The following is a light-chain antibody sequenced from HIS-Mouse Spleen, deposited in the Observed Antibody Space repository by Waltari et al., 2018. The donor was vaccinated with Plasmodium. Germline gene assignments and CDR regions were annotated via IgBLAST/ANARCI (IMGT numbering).Light chain of an antibody. Sequence: EIVLTQSPGTLSLSPGERATLPCRASQSVSRSYLAWYQQKPGQAPRHLIYGASSRATGIPDRFSGSGSGTDFTLTISRLEPEDFAVYYCQQYGSSPYTFGQGTKLEIK. CDR2: GAS. CDR3: QQYGSSPYT. CDR1: QSVSRSY. J-gene: IGKJ2*01. V-gene: IGKV3-20*01.